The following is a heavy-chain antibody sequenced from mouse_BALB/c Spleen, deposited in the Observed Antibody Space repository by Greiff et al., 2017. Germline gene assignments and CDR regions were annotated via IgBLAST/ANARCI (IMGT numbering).Heavy chain of an antibody. CDR2: ISSGGST. CDR1: GFTFSSYA. CDR3: ARDYYGSDYAMDY. J-gene: IGHJ4*01. V-gene: IGHV5-6-5*01. D-gene: IGHD1-1*01. Sequence: EVMLVESGGGLVKPGGSLKLSCAASGFTFSSYAMSWVRQTPEKRLEWVASISSGGSTYYPDSVKGRFTISRDNARNILYLQMSSLRSEDTAMYYCARDYYGSDYAMDYWGQGTSVTVSS.